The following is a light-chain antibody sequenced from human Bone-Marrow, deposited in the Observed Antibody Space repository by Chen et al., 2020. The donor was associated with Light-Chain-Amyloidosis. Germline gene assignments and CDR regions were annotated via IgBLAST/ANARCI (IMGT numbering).Light chain of an antibody. Sequence: EIVLTQSPGTLSLSPGEGANLSCRASQTISSNYLTWYQQKFGQAPRLLIYGSSSRSTGIPDRFTGSRSGTVFTLTSKSLVPEDFARYYCEQYGTSPLTFGGGSKVEIK. J-gene: IGKJ4*01. CDR3: EQYGTSPLT. V-gene: IGKV3-20*01. CDR2: GSS. CDR1: QTISSNY.